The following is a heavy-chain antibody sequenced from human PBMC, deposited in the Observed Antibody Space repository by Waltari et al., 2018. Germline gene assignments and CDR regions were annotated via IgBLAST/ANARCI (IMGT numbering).Heavy chain of an antibody. D-gene: IGHD3-3*01. J-gene: IGHJ4*02. V-gene: IGHV1-46*01. CDR2: INPSGGST. Sequence: QVQLVQSGAEVKKPGASVKVSCKASGYTFTSYYMHWVRQATGQGLEWMGIINPSGGSTSYAQKFQGRVTMTRDTSTSTVYMELSSLRSEDTAVYYCARDRGSYYDFWSGYCDYWGQGTLVTVSS. CDR1: GYTFTSYY. CDR3: ARDRGSYYDFWSGYCDY.